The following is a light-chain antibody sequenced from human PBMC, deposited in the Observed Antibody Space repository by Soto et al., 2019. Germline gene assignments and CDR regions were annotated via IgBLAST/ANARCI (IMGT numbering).Light chain of an antibody. CDR1: QSISNY. CDR3: QQSYSAPPT. Sequence: DIQMTQSPSSLSTSVGDRVTITCRASQSISNYLNWYQQKPGEAPKLLIYAASSLQSGVPSRFSSRGLWTDFTPTNSSPQVENVANYYCQQSYSAPPTFGQGTKVEIK. CDR2: AAS. J-gene: IGKJ1*01. V-gene: IGKV1-39*01.